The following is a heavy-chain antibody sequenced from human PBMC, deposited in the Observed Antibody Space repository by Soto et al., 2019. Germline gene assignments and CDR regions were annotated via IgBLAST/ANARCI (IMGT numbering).Heavy chain of an antibody. CDR2: VTPDGSLY. J-gene: IGHJ4*02. CDR1: GFTFSSCA. D-gene: IGHD1-1*01. CDR3: VQDRAYNWSFDY. V-gene: IGHV3-30*18. Sequence: QVQLVESGGGVVQPGRSLRLSCVASGFTFSSCAMHWVRQVPGKGLEWLAVVTPDGSLYPYGDSVKCRFSISRDNSRKTLYLQMNSLRHEDTPVYDCVQDRAYNWSFDYRGQGTLVSVSS.